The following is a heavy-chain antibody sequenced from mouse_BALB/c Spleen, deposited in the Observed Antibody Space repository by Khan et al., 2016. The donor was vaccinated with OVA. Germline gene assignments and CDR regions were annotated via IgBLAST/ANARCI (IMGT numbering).Heavy chain of an antibody. Sequence: EVQLQESGPGLVKPSQSLSLTCTVAGYSITSDYAWNWIRQFPGNKLEWMGYISYSGSTGYNPSLKSRISITRDTSKNQFFLQLNSVTTEDTATYYCASELGRYYAMDYWVKEPQSPSPQ. CDR2: ISYSGST. CDR3: ASELGRYYAMDY. D-gene: IGHD4-1*01. V-gene: IGHV3-2*02. J-gene: IGHJ4*01. CDR1: GYSITSDYA.